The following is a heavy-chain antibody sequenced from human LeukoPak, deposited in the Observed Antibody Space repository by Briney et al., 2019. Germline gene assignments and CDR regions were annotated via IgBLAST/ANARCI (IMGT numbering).Heavy chain of an antibody. CDR1: GYNFTIYW. CDR2: ISAYNGNT. D-gene: IGHD2-15*01. V-gene: IGHV1-18*04. J-gene: IGHJ4*02. Sequence: GESLKISCKASGYNFTIYWIGWVRQAPGQGLEWMGWISAYNGNTNYAQKLQGRVTMTTDTSTSTAYMELRSLRSDDTAVYYCARGGRDPIGYWGQGTLVTVS. CDR3: ARGGRDPIGY.